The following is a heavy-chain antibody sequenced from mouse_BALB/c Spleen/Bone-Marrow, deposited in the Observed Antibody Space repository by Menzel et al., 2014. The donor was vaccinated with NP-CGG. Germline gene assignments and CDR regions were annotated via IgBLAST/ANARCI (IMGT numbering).Heavy chain of an antibody. CDR2: INPDSRTI. V-gene: IGHV4-1*02. CDR1: GVDFSRYW. D-gene: IGHD1-2*01. J-gene: IGHJ2*01. CDR3: ARPDYYGYLNY. Sequence: APGGVDFSRYWMSWVRQAPGKGLEWIGEINPDSRTINYSPSLKDKFIISRDNAKNTLYLRLNKVRSEDTALYYCARPDYYGYLNYWGQGTTLTVSS.